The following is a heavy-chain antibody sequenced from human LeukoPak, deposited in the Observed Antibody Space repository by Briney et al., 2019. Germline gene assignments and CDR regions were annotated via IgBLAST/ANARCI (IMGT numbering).Heavy chain of an antibody. D-gene: IGHD3-10*01. CDR2: IIPIFGTA. CDR1: GGTFSSYA. V-gene: IGHV1-69*01. J-gene: IGHJ5*02. Sequence: SVKVSCKASGGTFSSYAISWVRQAPGQGLEWMGGIIPIFGTANYAQKFHGRVTITADESTSTAYMELSSLRSEDTAVYYCATCITMVRGVINWFDPWGQGTLVTVSS. CDR3: ATCITMVRGVINWFDP.